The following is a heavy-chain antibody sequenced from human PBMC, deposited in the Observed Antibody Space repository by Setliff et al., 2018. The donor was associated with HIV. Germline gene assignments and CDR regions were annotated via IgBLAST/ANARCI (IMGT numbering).Heavy chain of an antibody. CDR3: AKVAVTEYCSSTSCQNWFDP. J-gene: IGHJ5*02. CDR1: GGSFSGYY. V-gene: IGHV4-34*01. D-gene: IGHD2-2*01. CDR2: INHSGST. Sequence: SETLSLTCAVYGGSFSGYYWSWIRQPPGKGLEWIGEINHSGSTNYNPSPKSRVTISLDTSKNQFSLSLISVTAADTAVYYCAKVAVTEYCSSTSCQNWFDPWGQGTLVTVSS.